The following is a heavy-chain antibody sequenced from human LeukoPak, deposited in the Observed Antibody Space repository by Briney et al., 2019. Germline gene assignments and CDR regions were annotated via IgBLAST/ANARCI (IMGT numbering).Heavy chain of an antibody. D-gene: IGHD4-11*01. CDR2: VDPEDGET. V-gene: IGHV1-69-2*01. J-gene: IGHJ4*02. CDR3: ATDDYSGLLDY. CDR1: GYTFTDYY. Sequence: GASVKVSCKVSGYTFTDYYMHWVQQAPGKGLEWMGLVDPEDGETIYAEKFQGGVTITADTSTDTAYMELSSLRSEDTAVYYCATDDYSGLLDYWGQGTLVTVSS.